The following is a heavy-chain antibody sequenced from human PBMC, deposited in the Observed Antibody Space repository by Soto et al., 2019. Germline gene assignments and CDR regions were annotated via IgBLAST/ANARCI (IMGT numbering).Heavy chain of an antibody. J-gene: IGHJ4*02. CDR2: IYYSGST. D-gene: IGHD2-15*01. CDR3: ARLEAYCSGGSCYCFDY. Sequence: PSETLSLTCTLSGGSISSSSYYWGWIRQPPGKGLEWIGRIYYSGSTYYNPSPKSRVTISIDTSKSQFSLKLSSVTAADTAVYYCARLEAYCSGGSCYCFDYWGQGTLVTVSS. V-gene: IGHV4-39*01. CDR1: GGSISSSSYY.